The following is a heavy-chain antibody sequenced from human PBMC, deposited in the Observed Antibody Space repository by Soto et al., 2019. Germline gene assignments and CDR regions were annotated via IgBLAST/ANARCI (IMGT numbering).Heavy chain of an antibody. CDR1: GYSFSNWW. CDR2: IYPSDSQT. J-gene: IGHJ5*02. D-gene: IGHD4-17*01. Sequence: LGESLKISCKGSGYSFSNWWIAWVRQMPGKGLEYMGIIYPSDSQTRYSPSFQGQVTISADKSISTAYLQWSSLKASDTAIYYCARHGFYGDYSSNYFDPWGQGTLVTVSP. V-gene: IGHV5-51*01. CDR3: ARHGFYGDYSSNYFDP.